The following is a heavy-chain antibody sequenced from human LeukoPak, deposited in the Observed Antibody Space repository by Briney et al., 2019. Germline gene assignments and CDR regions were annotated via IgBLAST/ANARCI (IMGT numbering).Heavy chain of an antibody. CDR2: IWYDGSNK. CDR1: GFTFSSYG. Sequence: GGSLRLSCAASGFTFSSYGMHWVRQAPGKGLEWVAFIWYDGSNKYYADSVKGRFTISRDNSKNTLYLQMNSLRAEDTAVYYCAKHRGYQLNWFDPWGQGTLVTVSS. D-gene: IGHD5-18*01. V-gene: IGHV3-30*02. J-gene: IGHJ5*02. CDR3: AKHRGYQLNWFDP.